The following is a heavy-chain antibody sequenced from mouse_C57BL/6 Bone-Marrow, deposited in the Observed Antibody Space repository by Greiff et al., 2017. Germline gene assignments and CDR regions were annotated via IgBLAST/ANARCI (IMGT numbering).Heavy chain of an antibody. CDR3: ARSMGREMAY. CDR1: GFNFKNSY. V-gene: IGHV14-3*01. Sequence: EVQLHQSVAELVRPGASVKLSCTASGFNFKNSYMHWVKQRPEQGLEWIGRIDPAHGNTKYAPKFKGKATITADTSSNTAYLQLSSLTSEDTAIYYCARSMGREMAYWGQGTLVTVSA. D-gene: IGHD2-3*01. J-gene: IGHJ3*01. CDR2: IDPAHGNT.